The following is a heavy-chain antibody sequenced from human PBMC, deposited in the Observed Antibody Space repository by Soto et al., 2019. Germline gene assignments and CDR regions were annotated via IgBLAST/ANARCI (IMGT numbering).Heavy chain of an antibody. Sequence: SETRSLPCAVYGGSFSGYYWSWIRQPPGKGLEWIGEINHSGSTNYNPSLKSRVTISVDTSKNQFSLKLSSVTAADTAVYYCARSGSSRPYYYYGMDVWGQGTTVTVS. CDR3: ARSGSSRPYYYYGMDV. CDR2: INHSGST. J-gene: IGHJ6*02. V-gene: IGHV4-34*01. CDR1: GGSFSGYY. D-gene: IGHD6-6*01.